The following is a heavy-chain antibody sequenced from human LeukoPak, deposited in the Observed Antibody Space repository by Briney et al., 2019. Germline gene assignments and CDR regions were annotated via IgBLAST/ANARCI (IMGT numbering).Heavy chain of an antibody. CDR3: AREVVGATARGYFDY. Sequence: PSETLSLTCTVSGGSISSYYWSWIRQPPGKGLEWIGSIYYSGSTYYNPSLKSRVTISVDTSKNQFSLKLSSVTAADTAVYYCAREVVGATARGYFDYWGQGTLVTVSS. V-gene: IGHV4-59*12. J-gene: IGHJ4*02. CDR1: GGSISSYY. CDR2: IYYSGST. D-gene: IGHD1-26*01.